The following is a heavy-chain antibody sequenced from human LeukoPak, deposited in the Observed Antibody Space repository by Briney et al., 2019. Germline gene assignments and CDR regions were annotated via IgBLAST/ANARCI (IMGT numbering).Heavy chain of an antibody. D-gene: IGHD3-10*01. CDR2: FCYSGNT. CDR3: ARDQTYSGSGIYTYFDY. J-gene: IGHJ4*02. Sequence: SETLSLTCTVSGGSISSRRYCWGWIRQPPGEGLEWVGTFCYSGNTHYNPSLRSRVTISADTSKNHFSLKLTSVTAADTAVYYCARDQTYSGSGIYTYFDYWGQGILVTVSS. V-gene: IGHV4-39*02. CDR1: GGSISSRRYC.